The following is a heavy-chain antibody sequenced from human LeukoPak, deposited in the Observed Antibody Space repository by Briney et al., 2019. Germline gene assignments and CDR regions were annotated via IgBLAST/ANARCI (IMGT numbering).Heavy chain of an antibody. CDR3: ARDQLVGFWSGYFDY. CDR1: GFTFSSYG. V-gene: IGHV3-30*02. CDR2: IRYDGSNK. J-gene: IGHJ4*02. D-gene: IGHD3-3*01. Sequence: PGGSLRLSCAASGFTFSSYGMHWVRQAPGKGLEWVAFIRYDGSNKYYADSVKGRFTISRDNAKNSLYLQVNSLRAEDTAVFYCARDQLVGFWSGYFDYWGQGALVTVSS.